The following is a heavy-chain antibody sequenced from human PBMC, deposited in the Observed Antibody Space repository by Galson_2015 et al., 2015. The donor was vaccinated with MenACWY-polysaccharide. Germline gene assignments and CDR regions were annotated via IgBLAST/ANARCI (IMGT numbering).Heavy chain of an antibody. Sequence: SLRLSCAGSGFTFRTYGIHWVRQAPGKGLEWVAAIQNDGSKQYYADSDSVKGRFTISRDNSKNTVFLQMNSLGVEDTAIYYCAKGAVDTPMTFLFDFWGQGTLVTVSS. CDR2: IQNDGSKQ. CDR1: GFTFRTYG. D-gene: IGHD5-18*01. J-gene: IGHJ4*02. CDR3: AKGAVDTPMTFLFDF. V-gene: IGHV3-33*05.